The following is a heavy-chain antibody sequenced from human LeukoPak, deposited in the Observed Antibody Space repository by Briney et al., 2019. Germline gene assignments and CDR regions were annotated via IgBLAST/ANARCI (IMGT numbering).Heavy chain of an antibody. CDR1: GGTFSSYA. D-gene: IGHD5/OR15-5a*01. V-gene: IGHV1-69*01. J-gene: IGHJ4*02. CDR3: ARDVSASHFDY. Sequence: RASVKVSCKAPGGTFSSYAISWVRQAPGQGLEWMGGIIPIFGTANYAQKFQGRVTITADESTSTAYMELSSLRSEDTAVYYCARDVSASHFDYWGQGTLVTVSS. CDR2: IIPIFGTA.